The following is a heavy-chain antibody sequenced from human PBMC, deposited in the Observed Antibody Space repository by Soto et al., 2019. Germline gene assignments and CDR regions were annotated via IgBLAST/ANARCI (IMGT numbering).Heavy chain of an antibody. D-gene: IGHD3-10*01. CDR2: IGSDGNGI. CDR3: TRVVVGSSGEFDY. Sequence: EVQLVESGGGLVQPGGSLRLSCAASGFTLSSYWMHWVRQVPGKGLVWVSRIGSDGNGITYADSVKGRFTISRDNAKNTLYLQMNSLTAEDTAVYYCTRVVVGSSGEFDYWGQGTLVTVSS. V-gene: IGHV3-74*01. CDR1: GFTLSSYW. J-gene: IGHJ4*02.